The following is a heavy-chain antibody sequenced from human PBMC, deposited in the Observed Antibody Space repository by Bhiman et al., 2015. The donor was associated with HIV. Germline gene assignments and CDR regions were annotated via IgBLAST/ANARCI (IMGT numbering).Heavy chain of an antibody. CDR3: ARDPRWYAISDWYFDL. Sequence: QVQLVESGGGLVKPGGSLRLSCTSSEFTLSDYYMNWVRQAPGKGLEWVSSIRSTSSHIHYADSLKGRFTISRDNAKNILYLQVNSLRAEDTAVYYCARDPRWYAISDWYFDLWGRGTLVTVSS. J-gene: IGHJ2*01. D-gene: IGHD4-23*01. CDR1: EFTLSDYY. CDR2: IRSTSSHI. V-gene: IGHV3-11*06.